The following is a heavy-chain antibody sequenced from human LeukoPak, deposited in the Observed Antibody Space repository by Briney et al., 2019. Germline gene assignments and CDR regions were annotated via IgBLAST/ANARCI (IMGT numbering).Heavy chain of an antibody. CDR3: VRRDTLWNYFDY. CDR1: GGSINSHY. D-gene: IGHD1-1*01. Sequence: SETLSLTCAVSGGSINSHYWGWIRQPPGKGLQWIGDIYYTGKNNYNPSLKSRVTISLDTSKDHLSLNLTSVVAADTAIYYCVRRDTLWNYFDYWGQGILVTVSS. V-gene: IGHV4-59*08. CDR2: IYYTGKN. J-gene: IGHJ4*02.